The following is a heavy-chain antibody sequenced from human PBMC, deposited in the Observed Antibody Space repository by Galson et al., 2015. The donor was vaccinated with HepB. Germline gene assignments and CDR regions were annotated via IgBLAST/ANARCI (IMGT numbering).Heavy chain of an antibody. V-gene: IGHV3-23*01. D-gene: IGHD5-18*01. J-gene: IGHJ4*02. CDR1: GFTFSSYA. CDR2: ISGSGGST. Sequence: SLRLSCAASGFTFSSYAMSWVRPAPGKGLEWVSAISGSGGSTYYADSVKGRFTISRDNSKNTLYLQMNSLRAEDTAVYYCAKEGYSYGFSRLDYWGQGTLVTVSS. CDR3: AKEGYSYGFSRLDY.